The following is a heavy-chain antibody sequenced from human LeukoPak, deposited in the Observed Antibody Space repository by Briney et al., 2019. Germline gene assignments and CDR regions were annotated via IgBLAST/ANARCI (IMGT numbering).Heavy chain of an antibody. V-gene: IGHV3-21*01. Sequence: GGSLRLSCAASGFTFSSYSMNWVRQAQGKGLEWVSSISSSSSYIFYADSGKGRFTISRDNAKNSLYLQMNSLRAEDTAVYYCARNVGEFWSTYYKGFFAYWGQGTLVTVSS. D-gene: IGHD3-3*01. CDR2: ISSSSSYI. J-gene: IGHJ4*02. CDR3: ARNVGEFWSTYYKGFFAY. CDR1: GFTFSSYS.